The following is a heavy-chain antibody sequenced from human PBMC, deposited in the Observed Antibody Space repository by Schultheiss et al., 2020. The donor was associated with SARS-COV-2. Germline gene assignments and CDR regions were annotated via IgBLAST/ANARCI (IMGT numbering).Heavy chain of an antibody. Sequence: GGSLRLSCSASGFTFSSYAMHWVRQAPGKGLEWVAVISYDGSNKYYADSVKGRFTISRDNSKNTLYLQMNSLRAEDTAVYYCANGPPIDYWGQGTLVTVSS. CDR3: ANGPPIDY. J-gene: IGHJ4*02. D-gene: IGHD5-24*01. CDR2: ISYDGSNK. V-gene: IGHV3-30*04. CDR1: GFTFSSYA.